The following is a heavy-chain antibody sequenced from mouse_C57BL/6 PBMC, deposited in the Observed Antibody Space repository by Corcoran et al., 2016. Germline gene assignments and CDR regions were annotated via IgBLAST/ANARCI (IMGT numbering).Heavy chain of an antibody. Sequence: QVQLQQSGAELVKPGASVKISCKASGYAFSSYWMNWVKQRPGKGLEWIGQIYPGDGDTNYNGKFKGKATLTADKSSSTAYMQLSSLTSEDSAVYFCARRDYGRSFDYWGQGTTLTVSS. D-gene: IGHD1-1*01. J-gene: IGHJ2*01. CDR2: IYPGDGDT. CDR1: GYAFSSYW. V-gene: IGHV1-80*01. CDR3: ARRDYGRSFDY.